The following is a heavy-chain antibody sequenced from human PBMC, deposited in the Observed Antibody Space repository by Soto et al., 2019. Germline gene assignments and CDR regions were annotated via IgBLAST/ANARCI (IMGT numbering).Heavy chain of an antibody. Sequence: GGSLRLSCAASGFTFSSYWMSWVRQAPGKGLEWVANIKQDGSEKYYVDSVKGRFTISRDNAKNSLYLQMNSLRAEDTAVYYCARRGFWSGYSSYYYYGMDVWGQGTTVTVSS. CDR2: IKQDGSEK. CDR1: GFTFSSYW. D-gene: IGHD3-3*01. J-gene: IGHJ6*02. V-gene: IGHV3-7*01. CDR3: ARRGFWSGYSSYYYYGMDV.